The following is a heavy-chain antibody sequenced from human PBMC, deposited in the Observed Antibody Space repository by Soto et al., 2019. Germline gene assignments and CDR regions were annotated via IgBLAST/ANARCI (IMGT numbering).Heavy chain of an antibody. CDR1: GGSISSGGYY. D-gene: IGHD2-2*01. CDR3: ASLRIVVVPAASSYYFDY. CDR2: IYYSGST. Sequence: SETLSLTCTVSGGSISSGGYYWSWIRQHPGKGLEWIGYIYYSGSTYYNPSLKCRVTISVDTSKNQFSLKLSSVTAADTAVYYCASLRIVVVPAASSYYFDYWGQGTLVTASS. J-gene: IGHJ4*02. V-gene: IGHV4-31*03.